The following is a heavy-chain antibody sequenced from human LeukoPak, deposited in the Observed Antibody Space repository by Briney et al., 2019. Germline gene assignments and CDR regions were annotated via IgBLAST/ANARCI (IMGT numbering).Heavy chain of an antibody. J-gene: IGHJ4*02. CDR3: ARDLGTAMVSPIDY. V-gene: IGHV1-18*01. CDR1: GYTFTSYD. D-gene: IGHD5-18*01. Sequence: ASVKVSCKASGYTFTSYDINWVRQATGQGLEWMGWISAYNGNTNYAQKLQGRVTMTTDTSTSTAYMELRSLRSDDTAVYYCARDLGTAMVSPIDYWGQGTLVTVSS. CDR2: ISAYNGNT.